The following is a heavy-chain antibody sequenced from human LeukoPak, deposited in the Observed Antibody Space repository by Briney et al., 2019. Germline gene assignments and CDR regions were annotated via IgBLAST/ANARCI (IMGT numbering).Heavy chain of an antibody. V-gene: IGHV4-39*01. CDR2: IYYSGST. CDR1: GGSISSSSYY. J-gene: IGHJ4*02. Sequence: PSETLSLTCTVSGGSISSSSYYWGWIRQPPGKGLGWIGSIYYSGSTYYNPSLKSRVTISVDTSKNQFSLKLSSVTAADTAVYYCARSGRYCSGGSCYHKLFDYWGQGTLVTVSS. CDR3: ARSGRYCSGGSCYHKLFDY. D-gene: IGHD2-15*01.